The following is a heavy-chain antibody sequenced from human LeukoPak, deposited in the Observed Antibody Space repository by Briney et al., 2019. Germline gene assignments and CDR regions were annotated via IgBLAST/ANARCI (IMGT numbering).Heavy chain of an antibody. J-gene: IGHJ4*02. V-gene: IGHV3-7*01. Sequence: GGSLRLSCAASGFTFSTYWMTWVRQAPGKGLEWVANIKPSGTETYYGDPVKGRFTISRDNAKNLLYMQMSSLRAEDTAVYSCGRFGDEAGIDNWGQGTLVTVSS. CDR3: GRFGDEAGIDN. CDR2: IKPSGTET. D-gene: IGHD3-10*01. CDR1: GFTFSTYW.